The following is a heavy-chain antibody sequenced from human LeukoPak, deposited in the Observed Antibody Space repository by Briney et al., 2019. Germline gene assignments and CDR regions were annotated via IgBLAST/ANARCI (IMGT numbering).Heavy chain of an antibody. CDR3: ARRGFGYILDY. CDR2: IHYSGTP. J-gene: IGHJ4*02. D-gene: IGHD1-1*01. V-gene: IGHV4-39*01. Sequence: PSETLSLTCTVSGGSISSDTNYWGWIRQPPGKGLEWIGSIHYSGTPYYNPSLRSRITISVDTSKNQFSLKLNSVTAADAAVYYCARRGFGYILDYWGQGTLVTVSS. CDR1: GGSISSDTNY.